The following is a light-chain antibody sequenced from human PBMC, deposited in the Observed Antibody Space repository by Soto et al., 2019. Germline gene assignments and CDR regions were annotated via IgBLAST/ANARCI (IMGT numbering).Light chain of an antibody. CDR1: QTVDSW. V-gene: IGKV1-5*03. CDR3: QQYIRYPWT. Sequence: DIQLTQSPSTLSVSVGDRVIITCRASQTVDSWLAWYQQKPGRAPKLLIYKVSTLGSVVPSRFSGSGSGIEFNLTITSLQADDFATYYCQQYIRYPWTFGQGTRVEV. CDR2: KVS. J-gene: IGKJ1*01.